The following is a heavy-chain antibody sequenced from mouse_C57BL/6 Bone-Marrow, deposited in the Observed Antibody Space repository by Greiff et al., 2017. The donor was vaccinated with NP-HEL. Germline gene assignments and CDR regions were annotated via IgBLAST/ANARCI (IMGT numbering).Heavy chain of an antibody. J-gene: IGHJ2*01. D-gene: IGHD1-1*01. CDR3: ARDYYGSSSY. CDR1: GYAFSSYW. V-gene: IGHV1-80*01. CDR2: LYPGDGDT. Sequence: VQRVESGAELVKPGASVKISCKASGYAFSSYWMNWVKQRPGKGLEWIGQLYPGDGDTNYNGKFKGKATLTADKSSSTAYMQLSSLTSEDSAVYFCARDYYGSSSYWGQGTTLTVSS.